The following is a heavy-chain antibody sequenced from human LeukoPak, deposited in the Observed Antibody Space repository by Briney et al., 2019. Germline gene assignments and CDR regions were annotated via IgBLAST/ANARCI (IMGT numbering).Heavy chain of an antibody. J-gene: IGHJ4*02. V-gene: IGHV4-39*07. CDR3: ARGDIALRQGVAFDY. CDR2: IYYSGST. Sequence: SETLSLTCTVSGGSISSSSYYWGWIRQPPGKGLEWIGSIYYSGSTYYNPSLKSRVTISVDTSKNQFSLKLSSVTAADTAVYYCARGDIALRQGVAFDYWGQGTLVTVSS. D-gene: IGHD4-17*01. CDR1: GGSISSSSYY.